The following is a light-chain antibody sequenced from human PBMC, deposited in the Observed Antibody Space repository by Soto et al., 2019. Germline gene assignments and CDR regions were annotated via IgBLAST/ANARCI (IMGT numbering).Light chain of an antibody. CDR1: QSISSY. J-gene: IGKJ1*01. Sequence: DIQMTQSPSSLSASVGDRVTITCRASQSISSYLNWYQQKPGKAPKLLIYAASSLQSGVPSRFSGSGSGTEFTLTISSLQPDDFATYYCQQYNSRTFGQGTKV. CDR2: AAS. CDR3: QQYNSRT. V-gene: IGKV1-39*01.